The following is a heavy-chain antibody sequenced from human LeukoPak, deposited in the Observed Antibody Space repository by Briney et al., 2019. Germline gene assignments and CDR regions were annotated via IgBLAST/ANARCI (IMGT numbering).Heavy chain of an antibody. CDR1: RGSISSNNW. J-gene: IGHJ4*02. Sequence: SGTLSLTCAVSRGSISSNNWWSWVRQPPGKRLEWIAEIYRSGSTNYNPSLKSRVTISVDKSKNQFSLKLSSVTAADTAVYYCARDPLGAVAGTAYWGQGTLVTVSS. CDR2: IYRSGST. CDR3: ARDPLGAVAGTAY. D-gene: IGHD6-19*01. V-gene: IGHV4-4*02.